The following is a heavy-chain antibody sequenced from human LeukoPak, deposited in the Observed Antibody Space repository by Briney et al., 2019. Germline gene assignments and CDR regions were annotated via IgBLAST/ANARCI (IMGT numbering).Heavy chain of an antibody. D-gene: IGHD3-10*01. CDR1: GGTFISYA. CDR2: IIPIFGTA. Sequence: SVKVSCKASGGTFISYAISWVRQAPGQGLEWMGGIIPIFGTANYAQKFQGRVTITADKSTSTAYMELSSLRSEDTAVYYCARDRHGSGSYFDTNRNWFDPWGQGTLVTVSS. CDR3: ARDRHGSGSYFDTNRNWFDP. J-gene: IGHJ5*02. V-gene: IGHV1-69*06.